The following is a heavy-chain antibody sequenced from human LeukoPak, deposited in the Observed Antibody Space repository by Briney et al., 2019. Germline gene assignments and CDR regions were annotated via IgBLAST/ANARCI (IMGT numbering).Heavy chain of an antibody. CDR1: GYTFTSYA. Sequence: ASVKVSCKASGYTFTSYAMNWVRQAPGQGPEWMGWINPNSGDTNYAQKFQGRVTMTRDTSISTAYMELSRLRSDDTAVYYCARVRYRLAETYIDYWGQGTLVTVSS. CDR3: ARVRYRLAETYIDY. D-gene: IGHD3-16*01. CDR2: INPNSGDT. V-gene: IGHV1-2*02. J-gene: IGHJ4*02.